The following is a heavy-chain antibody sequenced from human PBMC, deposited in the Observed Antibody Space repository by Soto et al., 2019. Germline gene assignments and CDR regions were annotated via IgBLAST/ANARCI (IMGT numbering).Heavy chain of an antibody. CDR1: GYTFTGYY. Sequence: VKVSCKASGYTFTGYYMHWVRQAPGQGLEWMGWINPNSGGTNYAQKFQGWVTMTRDTSISTAYMELSRLRSDDTAVYYCARAGSSGLDAFDIWGQGTMVTVSS. J-gene: IGHJ3*02. CDR3: ARAGSSGLDAFDI. V-gene: IGHV1-2*04. D-gene: IGHD6-19*01. CDR2: INPNSGGT.